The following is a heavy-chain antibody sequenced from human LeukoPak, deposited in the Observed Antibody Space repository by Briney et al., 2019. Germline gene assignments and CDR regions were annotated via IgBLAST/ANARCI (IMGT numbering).Heavy chain of an antibody. D-gene: IGHD3-10*01. Sequence: SETLSLTCAVYGGSLSGYYWSLIRQPPGKGLEWIGEIHHGGRTKYHPALKSRVTISVDTPNNQFSLKLSSMTAADTAVYYCARHGDWYFALWGPGTLVTVSS. V-gene: IGHV4-34*01. CDR3: ARHGDWYFAL. J-gene: IGHJ2*01. CDR1: GGSLSGYY. CDR2: IHHGGRT.